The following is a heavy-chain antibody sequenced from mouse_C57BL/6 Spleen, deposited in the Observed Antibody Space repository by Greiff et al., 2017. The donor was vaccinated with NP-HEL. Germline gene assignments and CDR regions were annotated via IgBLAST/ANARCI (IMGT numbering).Heavy chain of an antibody. CDR1: GYTFTSYW. J-gene: IGHJ2*01. Sequence: QVQLQQPGAELVKPGASVKLSCKASGYTFTSYWMHWVKQRPGQGLEWIGMIHPNSGSTNYNEKFKSKATLTVDKSSSTAYMQLSSLTSEDSAVYYCARFGYGYDGFDYWGQGTTLTVSS. CDR2: IHPNSGST. V-gene: IGHV1-64*01. D-gene: IGHD2-2*01. CDR3: ARFGYGYDGFDY.